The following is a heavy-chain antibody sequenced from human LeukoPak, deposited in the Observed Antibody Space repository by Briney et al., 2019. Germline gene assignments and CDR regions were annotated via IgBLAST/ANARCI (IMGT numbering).Heavy chain of an antibody. Sequence: SETLSLTCAVYGGSFSGYYWSWIRQPPGKGLEWIGEINHSGGTNYNPSLKSRVTISVDTSKNQFSLKLSSVTAADTAVYYCARDTVADPGRVDYWGQGTLVTVSS. CDR3: ARDTVADPGRVDY. D-gene: IGHD4-23*01. V-gene: IGHV4-34*01. CDR2: INHSGGT. J-gene: IGHJ4*02. CDR1: GGSFSGYY.